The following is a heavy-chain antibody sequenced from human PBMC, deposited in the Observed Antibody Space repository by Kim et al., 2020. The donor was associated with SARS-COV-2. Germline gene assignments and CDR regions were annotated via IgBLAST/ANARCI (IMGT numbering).Heavy chain of an antibody. Sequence: GGSLRLSCAASGFTFSSYAMSWVRQAPGKGLEWVSAISGSGGSTYYADSVKGRITISRDNSKNTLYLQMNSLRAEDTAVYYCAKDTDNGRWLRDYYFDYWGQGTLVTVSS. V-gene: IGHV3-23*01. J-gene: IGHJ4*02. CDR3: AKDTDNGRWLRDYYFDY. D-gene: IGHD5-12*01. CDR2: ISGSGGST. CDR1: GFTFSSYA.